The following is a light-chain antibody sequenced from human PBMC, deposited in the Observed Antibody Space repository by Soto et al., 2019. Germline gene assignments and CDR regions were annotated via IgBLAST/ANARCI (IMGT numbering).Light chain of an antibody. Sequence: DIQMTQSPSSLSASVGDRVTITCQASQDISNYLNLYQQKPGKAPKLLIYDASNLETGVPSRFSGSGSGTDFTVTISSLQPEDIATYYCQQYDNLPLTFGGGTKVEIK. J-gene: IGKJ4*01. CDR1: QDISNY. CDR2: DAS. CDR3: QQYDNLPLT. V-gene: IGKV1-33*01.